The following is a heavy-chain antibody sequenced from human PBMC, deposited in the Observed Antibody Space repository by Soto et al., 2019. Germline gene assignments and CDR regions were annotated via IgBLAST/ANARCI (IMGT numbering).Heavy chain of an antibody. J-gene: IGHJ4*02. Sequence: LRLSCAASGFTFRDYGMHWVRQAPGKGLEWVAIISYDGSNKYYAESVKGRFTISRDNTKNRLYLQMNSLRPEDTAVYYCTKPYSSGSSDSWGQGTLVTVSS. CDR3: TKPYSSGSSDS. D-gene: IGHD6-19*01. CDR2: ISYDGSNK. CDR1: GFTFRDYG. V-gene: IGHV3-30*18.